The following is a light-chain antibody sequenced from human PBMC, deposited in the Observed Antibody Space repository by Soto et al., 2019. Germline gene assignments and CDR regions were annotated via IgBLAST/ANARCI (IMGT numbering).Light chain of an antibody. Sequence: QSALTQPASVSGSPGQSITISCTGTSSDVGTYDYVSWYQHHPGKAPKLMIYAVSSRPSGVSNRFSGSKSGNTASLTISGLQAEDEADYYCNSYTSSSTLLFGGGTKLTVL. J-gene: IGLJ2*01. CDR1: SSDVGTYDY. V-gene: IGLV2-14*03. CDR2: AVS. CDR3: NSYTSSSTLL.